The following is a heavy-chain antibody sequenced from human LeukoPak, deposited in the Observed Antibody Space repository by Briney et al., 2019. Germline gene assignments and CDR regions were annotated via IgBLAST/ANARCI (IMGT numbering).Heavy chain of an antibody. J-gene: IGHJ4*02. D-gene: IGHD1-7*01. CDR2: AYYRSRWYI. CDR1: GDSVSSNSSA. Sequence: SQTLSLTCAISGDSVSSNSSAWSWIRQSPSRGLEWLGRAYYRSRWYITYAVSVKGRITINPDTSKNQFSLQLNSETPEDTAVYYCARNYRPDFDCWGQGTLVTVSS. V-gene: IGHV6-1*01. CDR3: ARNYRPDFDC.